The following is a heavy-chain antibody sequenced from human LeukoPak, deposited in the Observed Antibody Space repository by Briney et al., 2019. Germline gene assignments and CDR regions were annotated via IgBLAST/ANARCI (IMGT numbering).Heavy chain of an antibody. J-gene: IGHJ4*02. V-gene: IGHV4-31*03. CDR1: GGSISSGGYY. D-gene: IGHD5-12*01. Sequence: KPSETLSLTCTVSGGSISSGGYYWSWIRQHPGKGLEWIGYIYYSGSTYYNPSLKSRVTISVDTSKNQFSLKLSSVTAADTAVYYCARGQGDILYFDYWGQGTLVTVSS. CDR2: IYYSGST. CDR3: ARGQGDILYFDY.